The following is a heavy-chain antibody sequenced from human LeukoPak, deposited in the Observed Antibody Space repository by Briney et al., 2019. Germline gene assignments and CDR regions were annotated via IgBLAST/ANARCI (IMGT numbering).Heavy chain of an antibody. V-gene: IGHV3-48*03. J-gene: IGHJ4*02. CDR2: ISSSGSTI. D-gene: IGHD2-2*01. CDR3: ARGLSRGLDY. Sequence: PGGSLRLSCAASGFTFSSYEMNWVRQAPGKELEWVSYISSSGSTIYYADSVKGRFTISRDNAKNSLYLQMNSLRDEDTAVYYCARGLSRGLDYWGQGTLVTVSS. CDR1: GFTFSSYE.